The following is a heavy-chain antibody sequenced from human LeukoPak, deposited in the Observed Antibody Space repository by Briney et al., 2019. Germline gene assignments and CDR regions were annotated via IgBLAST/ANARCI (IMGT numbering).Heavy chain of an antibody. J-gene: IGHJ6*02. V-gene: IGHV5-51*01. D-gene: IGHD3-10*01. CDR3: ARGGSGSYYNYYYGMDV. CDR2: IYPGDSDT. CDR1: GYSFTSYW. Sequence: LGESLKISCKGSGYSFTSYWIGWVRQMPGKGLEWMGIIYPGDSDTRYSPSFQGQVTISADKSISTAYLQWSSLKASDTAMYYCARGGSGSYYNYYYGMDVWGQGTTVTVSS.